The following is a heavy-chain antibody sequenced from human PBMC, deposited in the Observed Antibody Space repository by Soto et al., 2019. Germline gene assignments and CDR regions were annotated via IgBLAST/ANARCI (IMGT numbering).Heavy chain of an antibody. CDR1: GFTFSTYT. CDR3: TRDGEPL. D-gene: IGHD3-3*01. CDR2: ISTSGDST. V-gene: IGHV3-21*01. Sequence: GGSLRLSCAASGFTFSTYTLNWVRQAPGKGLEWVSSISTSGDSTYYEDSLRGRFTISRDDARASLYLQMDSLRVEDTAMYYCTRDGEPLWGQGTMVTVSS. J-gene: IGHJ3*01.